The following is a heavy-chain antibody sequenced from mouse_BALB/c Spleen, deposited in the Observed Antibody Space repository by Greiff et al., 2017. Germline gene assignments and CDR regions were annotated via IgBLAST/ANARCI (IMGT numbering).Heavy chain of an antibody. D-gene: IGHD2-2*01. CDR1: GYSFTSYW. V-gene: IGHV1-5*01. J-gene: IGHJ2*01. CDR3: TRGGLRRGYFDY. Sequence: VQLQQSGTVLARPGASVKMSCKASGYSFTSYWMHWVKQRPGQGLEWIGAIYPGNSDTSYNQKFKGKAKLTAVTSASTAYMELSSLTNEDSAVYYCTRGGLRRGYFDYWGQGTTLTVSS. CDR2: IYPGNSDT.